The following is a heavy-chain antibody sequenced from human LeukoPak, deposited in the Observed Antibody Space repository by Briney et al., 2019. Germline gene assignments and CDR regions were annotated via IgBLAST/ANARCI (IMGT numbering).Heavy chain of an antibody. Sequence: QPGGSLRLSCAASGFTFSSYWMSWVRQAPGKGLEWVANIKQDGSEKHYVDSVKGRFTISRDNAKNSLYLEMNSLRAEDTAVYYCARDLYGSGSWFDYWGQGTLVTVSS. V-gene: IGHV3-7*01. D-gene: IGHD3-10*01. CDR3: ARDLYGSGSWFDY. J-gene: IGHJ4*02. CDR2: IKQDGSEK. CDR1: GFTFSSYW.